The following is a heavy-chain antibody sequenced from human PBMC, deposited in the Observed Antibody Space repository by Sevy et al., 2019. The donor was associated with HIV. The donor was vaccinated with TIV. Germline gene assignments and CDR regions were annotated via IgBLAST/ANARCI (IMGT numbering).Heavy chain of an antibody. CDR2: ISYDGSNK. V-gene: IGHV3-30*04. CDR3: ARDADYYGSGSDY. Sequence: GGSLRLSCAASGFTFSSYAMHWVRQAPGKGLEWVAVISYDGSNKYYADSVKGRFTISRDNSKNTLYLQMNSLRAEDTAVYYCARDADYYGSGSDYWGQRTLVTVSS. CDR1: GFTFSSYA. J-gene: IGHJ4*02. D-gene: IGHD3-10*01.